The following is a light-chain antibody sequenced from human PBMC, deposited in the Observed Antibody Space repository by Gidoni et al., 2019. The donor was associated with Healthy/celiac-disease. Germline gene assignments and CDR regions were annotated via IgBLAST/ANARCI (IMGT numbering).Light chain of an antibody. CDR3: QQLGG. CDR1: QSISSY. Sequence: DIQLTQSPSFLSASVGDRVTITCRASQSISSYLAWYQQKPGKAPKLLIYAASTLQSGVPSRFSGSGSGTEFTLTISSLQPEDFATYYCQQLGGFGQGTKVEIK. J-gene: IGKJ1*01. CDR2: AAS. V-gene: IGKV1-9*01.